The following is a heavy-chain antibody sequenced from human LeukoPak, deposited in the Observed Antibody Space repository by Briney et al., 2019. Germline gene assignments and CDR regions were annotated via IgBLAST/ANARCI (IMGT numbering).Heavy chain of an antibody. CDR3: GRIPAAGSLKGSFDI. J-gene: IGHJ3*02. V-gene: IGHV5-51*01. Sequence: GESLKISCKGSGYSFATYWIGWVRQMPGKGLEWMGIIYPGDSNTKYSPSFQGQVTISADKSISTAYLQWSSLKASDSAMYYCGRIPAAGSLKGSFDIWGQGTMVTVSS. D-gene: IGHD6-13*01. CDR1: GYSFATYW. CDR2: IYPGDSNT.